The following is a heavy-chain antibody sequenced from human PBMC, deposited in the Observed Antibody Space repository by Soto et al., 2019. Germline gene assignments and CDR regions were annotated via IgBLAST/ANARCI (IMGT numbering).Heavy chain of an antibody. CDR3: AKRQSFDFWSGYLPFFDY. J-gene: IGHJ4*02. D-gene: IGHD3-3*01. CDR1: GFAFSGSA. CDR2: IRSKGHNYAT. V-gene: IGHV3-73*01. Sequence: GSLRLSCAASGFAFSGSAMYWVRQASGKGPEWVGRIRSKGHNYATEYAASVKGRFTISRDDSKNTLYLHMSSLRVEDTAIYYCAKRQSFDFWSGYLPFFDYWGQGTPVTV.